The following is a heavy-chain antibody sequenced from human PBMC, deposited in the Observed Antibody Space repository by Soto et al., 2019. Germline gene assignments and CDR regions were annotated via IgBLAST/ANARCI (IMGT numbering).Heavy chain of an antibody. CDR2: IYYSGST. Sequence: QVQLQESGPGLVKPSETLSLTCTVSGGSISSYYWSWIRQPPGKGLEWIGYIYYSGSTNYNPSLKSRVTISVDTSKNQFSLKLSSVTAADTAVYYCAIRPLQGYCSGGSCYSNWYFDLWGRGTLVTVSS. CDR3: AIRPLQGYCSGGSCYSNWYFDL. J-gene: IGHJ2*01. CDR1: GGSISSYY. D-gene: IGHD2-15*01. V-gene: IGHV4-59*08.